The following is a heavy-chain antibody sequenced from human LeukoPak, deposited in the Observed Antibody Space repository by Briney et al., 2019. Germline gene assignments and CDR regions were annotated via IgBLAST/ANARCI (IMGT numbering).Heavy chain of an antibody. CDR1: GDSFTSVTDY. CDR2: IHPSGST. V-gene: IGHV4-61*01. Sequence: SETLSLTCTVSGDSFTSVTDYWAWIRQPPGKGLEWIGRIHPSGSTNYNPSLKSRVTLSVDTSKNQFSLKLNSVTAADTAVYYCARGPPPDFDYWGRGTLVTVSS. J-gene: IGHJ4*02. CDR3: ARGPPPDFDY.